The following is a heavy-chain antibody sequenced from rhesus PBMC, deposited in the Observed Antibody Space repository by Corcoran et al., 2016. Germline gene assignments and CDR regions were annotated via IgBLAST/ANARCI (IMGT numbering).Heavy chain of an antibody. V-gene: IGHV3-54*02. CDR2: ISYGGSKK. CDR1: GFTFSSYG. Sequence: EVQLVESGGGLVQPGGSLRLSCAASGFTFSSYGMHWVRQAPGKGLEWVAVISYGGSKKNYADSVKDRFTISRDNSKNMLYLQMNNLKLEDTAVYYCASNYEDDYGYYFSWGQGVLVTVSS. CDR3: ASNYEDDYGYYFS. J-gene: IGHJ4*01. D-gene: IGHD3-9*01.